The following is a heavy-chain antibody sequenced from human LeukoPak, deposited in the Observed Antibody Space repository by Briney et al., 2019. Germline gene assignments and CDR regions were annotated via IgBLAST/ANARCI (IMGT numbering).Heavy chain of an antibody. CDR1: GGTFSSYA. V-gene: IGHV1-69*06. CDR3: ARGVVPAAMQIYHYMDV. CDR2: IIPIFGTA. Sequence: SVKVSCKASGGTFSSYAISWVRQAPGQGLEWMGRIIPIFGTANYAQKFQGRVTITADKSTSTAYMELSSLRSEDTAVYYCARGVVPAAMQIYHYMDVWGKGTTVTVSS. J-gene: IGHJ6*03. D-gene: IGHD2-2*01.